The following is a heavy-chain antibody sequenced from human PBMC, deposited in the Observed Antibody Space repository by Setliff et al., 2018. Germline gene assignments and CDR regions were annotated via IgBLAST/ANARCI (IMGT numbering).Heavy chain of an antibody. Sequence: VKVSCKASGYTFTGYYMHWVRQAPGQGLEWMGWMNPNTGGTTYAQAFQARITMARDTSISTAYMELSRLTSDDSAVYYCARAVSGYDYHYFDKWGQGTLVTVSS. CDR1: GYTFTGYY. CDR3: ARAVSGYDYHYFDK. J-gene: IGHJ4*02. CDR2: MNPNTGGT. V-gene: IGHV1-2*02. D-gene: IGHD5-12*01.